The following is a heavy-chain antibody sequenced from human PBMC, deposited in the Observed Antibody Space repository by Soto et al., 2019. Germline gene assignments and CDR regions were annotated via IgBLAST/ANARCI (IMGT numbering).Heavy chain of an antibody. J-gene: IGHJ4*02. CDR1: GFTFSDHQ. V-gene: IGHV3-53*01. CDR3: ARAGSPFHSDSTGYWGFDY. Sequence: GGSPRLSCAASGFTFSDHQMNWVRQAPGRGLEWVSVIYSSGTTYYGDSVKGRFTISRDNSKNTLYLQMNSLRTEDTALYYCARAGSPFHSDSTGYWGFDYWGQGTLVTVSS. CDR2: IYSSGTT. D-gene: IGHD3-9*01.